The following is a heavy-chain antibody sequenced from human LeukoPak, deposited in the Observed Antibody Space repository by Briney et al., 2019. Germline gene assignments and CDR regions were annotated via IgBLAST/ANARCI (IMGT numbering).Heavy chain of an antibody. V-gene: IGHV3-48*01. D-gene: IGHD6-13*01. J-gene: IGHJ4*02. Sequence: PGGSLRLSCAASGFSFSSYSMNWVRQAPGKGLEWVSYISSSSSTIYYADSVKGRFTISRDNAKNSLYLQMNSLRAEDTAVYYCARVGDPIKYSSSWLDYWGQGTLVTVSS. CDR3: ARVGDPIKYSSSWLDY. CDR2: ISSSSSTI. CDR1: GFSFSSYS.